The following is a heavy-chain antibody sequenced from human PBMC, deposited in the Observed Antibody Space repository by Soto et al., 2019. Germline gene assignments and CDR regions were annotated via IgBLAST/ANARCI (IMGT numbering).Heavy chain of an antibody. J-gene: IGHJ6*02. D-gene: IGHD2-21*02. CDR3: ARGVVTAILYYYGMDV. CDR2: ISYDGSNK. CDR1: GFTFSSYA. V-gene: IGHV3-30-3*01. Sequence: QVQLVESGGGVVQPGRSLRLSCAASGFTFSSYAMHWVRQAPDKGLEWVAVISYDGSNKYYADSVKGRFTISRDNSKNTLYLQMNSLRVEDTAVYYCARGVVTAILYYYGMDVWGQGTTVTVSS.